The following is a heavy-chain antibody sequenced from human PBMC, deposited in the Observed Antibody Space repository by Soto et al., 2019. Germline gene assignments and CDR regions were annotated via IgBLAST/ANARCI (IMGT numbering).Heavy chain of an antibody. J-gene: IGHJ6*03. CDR2: IYYSGST. D-gene: IGHD4-17*01. CDR3: ARPVTNNYYYYCMDV. V-gene: IGHV4-31*03. CDR1: GGSISSGGYY. Sequence: SETLSLTCTVSGGSISSGGYYWSWIRQHPGKGLEWIGYIYYSGSTYYNPSLKSRVTISVDTSKNQFSLKLSSVTAADTAVYYCARPVTNNYYYYCMDVWGKGTTVTVSS.